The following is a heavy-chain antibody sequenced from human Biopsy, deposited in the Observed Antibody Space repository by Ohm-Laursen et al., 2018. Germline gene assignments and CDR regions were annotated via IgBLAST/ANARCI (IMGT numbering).Heavy chain of an antibody. V-gene: IGHV1-24*01. J-gene: IGHJ4*02. CDR2: FAPENGRI. Sequence: ASVTASCQVSAYSLTELSMHCVRQAPGHGLEWLGSFAPENGRIVYSQKFQGRVTMTEDTSTSTAYMEVWRLRSDDTAVYYCAADINVWNVNYWGQGTQVTVSS. CDR1: AYSLTELS. CDR3: AADINVWNVNY. D-gene: IGHD1-1*01.